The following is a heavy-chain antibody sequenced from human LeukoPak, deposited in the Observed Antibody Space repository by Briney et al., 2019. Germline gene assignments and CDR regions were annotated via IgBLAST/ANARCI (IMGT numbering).Heavy chain of an antibody. Sequence: GGSLRLSCSASGFTFSSYAMHWVRQAPGKGLEYVSAISSNGGSTYYADSVKGRFTISRDNSKNTLYIQMSSLRAEDTAVYYCVKPGATMVRGVLDYWGQGTLVTVSS. CDR1: GFTFSSYA. J-gene: IGHJ4*02. CDR2: ISSNGGST. D-gene: IGHD3-10*01. CDR3: VKPGATMVRGVLDY. V-gene: IGHV3-64D*06.